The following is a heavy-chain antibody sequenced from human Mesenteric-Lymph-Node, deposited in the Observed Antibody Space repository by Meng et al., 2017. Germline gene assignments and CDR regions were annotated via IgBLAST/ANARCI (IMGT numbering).Heavy chain of an antibody. CDR2: INHSGST. Sequence: QLQLQQWGAGLLKPSETLSLTCAVYGGSFSGYYWSWIRQPPGKGLEWIGEINHSGSTNYNPSLKSRVTISVDTSKNQFSLKLSSVTATDTAVYYCARHDGGYGDYFDHWGQGTLVTVSS. V-gene: IGHV4-34*01. CDR1: GGSFSGYY. CDR3: ARHDGGYGDYFDH. J-gene: IGHJ4*02. D-gene: IGHD5-12*01.